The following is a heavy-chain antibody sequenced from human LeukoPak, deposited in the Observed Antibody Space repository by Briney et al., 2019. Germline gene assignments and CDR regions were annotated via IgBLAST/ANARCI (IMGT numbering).Heavy chain of an antibody. CDR2: IYYSGST. D-gene: IGHD3-10*01. V-gene: IGHV4-59*08. Sequence: SETLSLTCTVSGGSISSYYWSWIRQPPGRGLEWIGYIYYSGSTNYNPSLKSRVTISVDTSKNQFSLKLSSVTAADTAVYYCARYYGSGSHSFDYWGQGTLVTVSS. J-gene: IGHJ4*02. CDR3: ARYYGSGSHSFDY. CDR1: GGSISSYY.